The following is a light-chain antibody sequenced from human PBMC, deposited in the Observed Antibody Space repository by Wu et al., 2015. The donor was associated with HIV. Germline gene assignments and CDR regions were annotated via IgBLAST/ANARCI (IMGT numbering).Light chain of an antibody. V-gene: IGKV3-20*01. CDR2: GAS. CDR3: QQYGSSPFT. Sequence: EIVLTQSPGTLSLSPGERAIFSCRASQSVNSNYLAWYQQKYGQAPRLLIYGASSRATGIPDRFSGSGSGTDFTLTVSRLEPEDFAVYYCQQYGSSPFTFGPGTKVDIK. J-gene: IGKJ3*01. CDR1: QSVNSNY.